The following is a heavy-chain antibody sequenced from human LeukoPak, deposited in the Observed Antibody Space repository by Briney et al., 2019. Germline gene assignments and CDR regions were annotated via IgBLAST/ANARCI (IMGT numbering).Heavy chain of an antibody. CDR1: GGSFSGYY. Sequence: PSETLSLTCAVYGGSFSGYYWSWIRQPPGKGLEWIGEINHSGSTNYNPSLKSRVTISVDTSKNQFSLKLSSVTAADTAVYYCARVPGVWFYYYYGMDVWGQGTTVTVSS. CDR2: INHSGST. J-gene: IGHJ6*02. CDR3: ARVPGVWFYYYYGMDV. D-gene: IGHD3-10*01. V-gene: IGHV4-34*01.